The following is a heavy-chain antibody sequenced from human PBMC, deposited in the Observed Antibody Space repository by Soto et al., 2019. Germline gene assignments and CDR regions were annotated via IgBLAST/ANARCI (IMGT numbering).Heavy chain of an antibody. V-gene: IGHV1-69*12. CDR3: ARDKDRLQFGGNYYYAMDV. J-gene: IGHJ6*02. CDR2: IIPLFRTP. CDR1: GGTFSNYA. Sequence: QAQLVQSGAEVKKPGSSVKVSCKASGGTFSNYAISWVRQAPGQGLEWMGGIIPLFRTPDYSQKFQGRVSITADESTSTAYMELSSLRSEDTAVYYGARDKDRLQFGGNYYYAMDVWGQGTTVTVSS. D-gene: IGHD5-12*01.